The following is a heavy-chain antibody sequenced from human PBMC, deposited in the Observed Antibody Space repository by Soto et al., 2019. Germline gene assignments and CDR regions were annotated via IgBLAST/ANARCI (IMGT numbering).Heavy chain of an antibody. V-gene: IGHV4-59*01. CDR2: IYYSGST. Sequence: SDTLSLTCTVSGGSISSYYWSWIRQPPGKGLEWIGYIYYSGSTNYNPSLKSRVTISVDTSKNQFSLKLSSVTAADTAVYYCARGELRFLEWLSPHGMDVWGQGTTVTVSS. CDR3: ARGELRFLEWLSPHGMDV. D-gene: IGHD3-3*01. CDR1: GGSISSYY. J-gene: IGHJ6*02.